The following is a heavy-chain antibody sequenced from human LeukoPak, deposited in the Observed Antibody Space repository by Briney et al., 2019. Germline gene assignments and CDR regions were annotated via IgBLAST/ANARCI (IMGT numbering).Heavy chain of an antibody. J-gene: IGHJ5*02. D-gene: IGHD4-17*01. CDR2: IMPLFGTA. CDR3: ARDVHGDYGSGWFDP. V-gene: IGHV1-69*05. CDR1: GGTFNNSA. Sequence: SVKVSCKTSGGTFNNSAISWVRQAPGQGLDWLGGIMPLFGTAGYAQKFQGRVTITKDESTRTVYLELTSLTSDDTAVYYCARDVHGDYGSGWFDPWGQGSLVSVSS.